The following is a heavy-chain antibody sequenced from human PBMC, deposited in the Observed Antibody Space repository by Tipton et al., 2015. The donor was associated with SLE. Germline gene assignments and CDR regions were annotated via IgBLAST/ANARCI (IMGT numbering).Heavy chain of an antibody. J-gene: IGHJ4*02. V-gene: IGHV4-59*01. CDR3: VSARDRGRVYDY. CDR1: GDSIISSY. D-gene: IGHD6-13*01. CDR2: IYYSGTT. Sequence: LRLSCTVSGDSIISSYWSWIRQPPGKGLEWIGDIYYSGTTNYNPSLKSRVTISVDTSKNQVSLKLSSVTAADTAVYYCVSARDRGRVYDYWVQVTLVTVSS.